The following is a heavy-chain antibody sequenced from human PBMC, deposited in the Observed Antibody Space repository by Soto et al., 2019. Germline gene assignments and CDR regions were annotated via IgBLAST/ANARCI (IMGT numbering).Heavy chain of an antibody. CDR3: VPLRGGGGY. CDR2: IYSGGYT. CDR1: GFTVSNNY. Sequence: VQLVESGGGLIQPGGSLRLSCAVSGFTVSNNYMSWVRQAPGKGLEGVSVIYSGGYTAYGDSVKGRFTISRDNSKDTLILQMKGQGADNSGVFYRVPLRGGGGYRGQGTLVTVSS. D-gene: IGHD3-10*01. J-gene: IGHJ4*02. V-gene: IGHV3-53*01.